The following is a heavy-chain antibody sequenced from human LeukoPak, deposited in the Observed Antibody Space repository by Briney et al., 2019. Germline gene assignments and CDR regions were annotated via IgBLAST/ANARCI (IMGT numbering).Heavy chain of an antibody. CDR3: ARGDSSYDRSGYPDAFDI. V-gene: IGHV4-4*09. Sequence: SETLSLTCTVSGGSISSYYWSWIRQPPGKGLEWIGYIYTSGSTNYNPSLKSRVTISVDTSKNQFSLKLSSVTAADTAVYYCARGDSSYDRSGYPDAFDIWGQGTMVTVSS. CDR1: GGSISSYY. D-gene: IGHD3-22*01. J-gene: IGHJ3*02. CDR2: IYTSGST.